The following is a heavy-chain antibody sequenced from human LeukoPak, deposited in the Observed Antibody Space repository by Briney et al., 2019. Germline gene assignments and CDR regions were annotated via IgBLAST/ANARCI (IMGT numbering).Heavy chain of an antibody. D-gene: IGHD6-13*01. CDR3: AREGKAAAAVGDY. CDR2: ISSSSSYI. J-gene: IGHJ4*02. CDR1: GFTFSSYW. Sequence: GGSLRLSCAASGFTFSSYWMNWVRQAPGKGLEWVSSISSSSSYIYYADSVKGRFTISRDNAKNSLYLQMNSLRAEDTAVYYCAREGKAAAAVGDYWGQGTLVTVSS. V-gene: IGHV3-21*01.